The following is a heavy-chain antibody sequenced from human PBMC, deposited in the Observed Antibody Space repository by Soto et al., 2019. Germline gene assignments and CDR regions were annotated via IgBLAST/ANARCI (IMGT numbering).Heavy chain of an antibody. V-gene: IGHV1-69*01. J-gene: IGHJ6*02. Sequence: QVQLVQSGAEVKKPGSSVKVSCKASGGTFSSYAISWERQAPGQGLEWMGGIIPIFGTANYAQKFQGRVTITADESTSTAYMELSSLRSEDTAVYYCARGASVATAHYYYYGMDVWGQGTTVTVSS. CDR1: GGTFSSYA. CDR3: ARGASVATAHYYYYGMDV. CDR2: IIPIFGTA. D-gene: IGHD5-12*01.